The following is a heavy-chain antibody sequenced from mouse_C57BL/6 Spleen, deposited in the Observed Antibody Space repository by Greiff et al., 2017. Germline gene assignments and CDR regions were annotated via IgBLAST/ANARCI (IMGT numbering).Heavy chain of an antibody. J-gene: IGHJ3*01. D-gene: IGHD1-2*01. CDR1: GYTFTSYG. CDR2: IYPRGGNT. Sequence: QVQLQQSGAELARPGASVKLSCKASGYTFTSYGMSWVKQRPGQGLEWIGVIYPRGGNTYYNERFKGKATLTADKSSSTAYMELRSLTSEDSAVYVWARSYGYWGQGTMLTVAA. CDR3: ARSYGY. V-gene: IGHV1-81*01.